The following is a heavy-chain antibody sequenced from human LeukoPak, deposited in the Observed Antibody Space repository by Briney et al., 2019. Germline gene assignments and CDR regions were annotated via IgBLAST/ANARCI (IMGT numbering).Heavy chain of an antibody. V-gene: IGHV3-7*01. CDR3: AGDIEAAGPFLDC. CDR1: GFTFSSYW. CDR2: MKYDGSEK. D-gene: IGHD6-13*01. J-gene: IGHJ4*02. Sequence: GGSLRLSCAASGFTFSSYWMSWVRQAPGKGLEWVANMKYDGSEKYYVDSVKGRFTISRDNAKNSLYLQMKSLRAEATAVYCYAGDIEAAGPFLDCWGQGTLVTV.